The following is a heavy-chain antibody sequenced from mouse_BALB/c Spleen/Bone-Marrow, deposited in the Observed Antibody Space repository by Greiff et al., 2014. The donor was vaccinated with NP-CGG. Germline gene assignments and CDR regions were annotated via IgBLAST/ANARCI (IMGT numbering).Heavy chain of an antibody. CDR1: GFNIKDTF. CDR3: ASSGNYEGGAMVY. V-gene: IGHV14-3*02. Sequence: DVKLQESGAELVKPGASVKLSCTASGFNIKDTFMHWMKQRPEQGLEWNGRIDPANGITKYDPKFQGKATITTDTSSNTAYLQLSSLTSEDTAVYYCASSGNYEGGAMVYWGQGTSVTVSS. CDR2: IDPANGIT. D-gene: IGHD2-1*01. J-gene: IGHJ4*01.